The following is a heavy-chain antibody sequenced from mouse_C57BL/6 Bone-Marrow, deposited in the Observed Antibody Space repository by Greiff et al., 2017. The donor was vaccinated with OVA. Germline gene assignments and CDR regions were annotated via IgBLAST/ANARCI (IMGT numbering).Heavy chain of an antibody. V-gene: IGHV1-55*01. J-gene: IGHJ2*01. CDR2: IYPGSGST. D-gene: IGHD2-1*01. CDR3: ARRPPYGNYAFDY. Sequence: QVQLQQPGAELVKPGASVKMSCKASGYTFTSYWITWVKQRPGQGLEWIGDIYPGSGSTNYNEKFKSKATLTVDTSSSTAYMQLSSLTSENSAVYSCARRPPYGNYAFDYWGQGTTLTVAS. CDR1: GYTFTSYW.